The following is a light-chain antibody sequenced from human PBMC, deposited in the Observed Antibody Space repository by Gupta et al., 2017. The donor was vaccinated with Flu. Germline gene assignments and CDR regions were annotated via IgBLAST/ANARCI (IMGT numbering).Light chain of an antibody. J-gene: IGLJ1*01. CDR1: NIGHRS. V-gene: IGLV3-21*01. CDR2: YDS. CDR3: QVWETSGDHLCV. Sequence: GNNIGHRSVNWYQQKPGQATVLVVYYDSDRPSGIPERFSGSNSGNTATLTISRVEAGDEADYYCQVWETSGDHLCVFGAGTKVTVL.